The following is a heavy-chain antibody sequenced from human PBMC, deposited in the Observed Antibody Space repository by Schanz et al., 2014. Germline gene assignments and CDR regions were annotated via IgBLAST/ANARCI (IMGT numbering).Heavy chain of an antibody. V-gene: IGHV4-59*08. CDR3: ARQYSGWSRFDP. J-gene: IGHJ5*02. Sequence: QVQLQESGPGLVKPSETLSLTCSVSGGSIRTYFWAWIRQPPGKGLEWIGFIYYSGSTNYNPSLKGRVPIPVDRSKTRCPVTLTSVPAADTGVYYCARQYSGWSRFDPWGQGIRVTVSS. D-gene: IGHD6-19*01. CDR2: IYYSGST. CDR1: GGSIRTYF.